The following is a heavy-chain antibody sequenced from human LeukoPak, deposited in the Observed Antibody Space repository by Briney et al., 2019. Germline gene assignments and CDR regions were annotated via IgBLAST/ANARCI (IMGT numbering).Heavy chain of an antibody. CDR1: TFSSYW. J-gene: IGHJ5*02. V-gene: IGHV4-39*01. CDR3: ARVLRSYNWFDP. D-gene: IGHD4-17*01. CDR2: IYYSGST. Sequence: TFSSYWMSWVRQAPGKGLEWIGSIYYSGSTYYNPSLKSRVTIAVDTSKSQFSLKLSSVIAADTAVYYCARVLRSYNWFDPWGQGTLVTVSS.